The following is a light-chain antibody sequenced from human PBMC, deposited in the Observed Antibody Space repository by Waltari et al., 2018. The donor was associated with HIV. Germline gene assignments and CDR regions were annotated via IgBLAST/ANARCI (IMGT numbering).Light chain of an antibody. Sequence: EIVMTQSPVTLSVSPGKRATLSCKATHSVSNNLAWYQQKPGQAPRLLIYGASTRATGIPARFSGSGSGTEFALTISSLQSEDFAVYYCLQYNNWPLLTFGGGTKVEIK. CDR2: GAS. J-gene: IGKJ4*01. V-gene: IGKV3-15*01. CDR1: HSVSNN. CDR3: LQYNNWPLLT.